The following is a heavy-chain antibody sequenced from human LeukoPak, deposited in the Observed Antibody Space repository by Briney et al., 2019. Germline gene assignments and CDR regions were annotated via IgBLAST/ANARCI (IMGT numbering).Heavy chain of an antibody. CDR1: GFTFSSYG. Sequence: GGSLRLSCAASGFTFSSYGMHWVRQAPGKGLEWVAFIRYDGSNKYYADSVKGRFTISRDNSNNTLYLQMNSLRAEDTAVYYCAKDSFYDSSGYYGHYFDYWGQGTLVTVSS. CDR2: IRYDGSNK. V-gene: IGHV3-30*02. CDR3: AKDSFYDSSGYYGHYFDY. J-gene: IGHJ4*02. D-gene: IGHD3-22*01.